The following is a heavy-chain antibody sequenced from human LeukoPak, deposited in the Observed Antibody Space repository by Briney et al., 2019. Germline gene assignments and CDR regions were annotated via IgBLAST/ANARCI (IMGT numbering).Heavy chain of an antibody. V-gene: IGHV1-69*04. CDR1: GGTFSSYA. Sequence: SVKVSCKASGGTFSSYAISWVRQAPGQGLEWMGRIIPILGIANYAQKFQGRVTITADKSTSTAYMELSSLRSEDTAVYYCARDGPGVGGDYWGQGTLVTVSS. D-gene: IGHD3-10*01. CDR3: ARDGPGVGGDY. CDR2: IIPILGIA. J-gene: IGHJ4*02.